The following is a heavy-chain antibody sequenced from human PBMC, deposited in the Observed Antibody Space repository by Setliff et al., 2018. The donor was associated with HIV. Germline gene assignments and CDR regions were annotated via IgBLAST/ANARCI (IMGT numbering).Heavy chain of an antibody. D-gene: IGHD6-13*01. CDR3: ARDHSIGGPIAAAGTGGAFDI. V-gene: IGHV3-30*02. CDR2: IRFDGNRE. CDR1: GLTFSHFA. J-gene: IGHJ3*02. Sequence: PGGSLRLSCAASGLTFSHFAMTWVRQAPGKGLEWVAHIRFDGNREYYADSVKGRFTISRDNSKNTLYLQMGSLRAEDMAVYYCARDHSIGGPIAAAGTGGAFDIWGQGTMVTVSS.